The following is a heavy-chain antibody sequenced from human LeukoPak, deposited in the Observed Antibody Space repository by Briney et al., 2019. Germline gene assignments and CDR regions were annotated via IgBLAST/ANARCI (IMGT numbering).Heavy chain of an antibody. CDR2: INHSGST. V-gene: IGHV4-34*01. D-gene: IGHD6-13*01. J-gene: IGHJ4*02. Sequence: SETLSLTCAVYVGSFSGYYWIGIRQPPGKGLEWIGEINHSGSTNYNPSLKSRVNISVDTSKKQFSLKMRHVTSADTAVYYCAEGAAAGSWGQGTLVTVSS. CDR1: VGSFSGYY. CDR3: AEGAAAGS.